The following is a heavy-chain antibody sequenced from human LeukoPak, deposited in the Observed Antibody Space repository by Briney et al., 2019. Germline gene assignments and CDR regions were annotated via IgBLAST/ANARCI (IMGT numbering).Heavy chain of an antibody. CDR1: GFTFSGYA. CDR2: ISGSGGST. V-gene: IGHV3-23*01. J-gene: IGHJ4*02. D-gene: IGHD6-19*01. CDR3: AKDTGKDGPGIAVAGAFDY. Sequence: GGSLRLSCAASGFTFSGYAMSWVRQAPGKGLEWVSAISGSGGSTYYADSVKGRFTISRDNSKNTLYLQMNSLRAEDTAVYYCAKDTGKDGPGIAVAGAFDYWGQGTLVTVSS.